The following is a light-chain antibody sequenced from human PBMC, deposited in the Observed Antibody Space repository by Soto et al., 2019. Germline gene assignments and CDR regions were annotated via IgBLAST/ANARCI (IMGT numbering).Light chain of an antibody. CDR3: CSYTNSSTLYV. Sequence: QSALTQPASVSGSPGQSITISCTGTSSDVGGYNYVSWYQQHPGKAPKLMIYDVTYRPSGVSNRFSGSKSGNTASLTISGVQAEDEADDYYCSYTNSSTLYVFGTGTKVTVL. J-gene: IGLJ1*01. V-gene: IGLV2-14*03. CDR2: DVT. CDR1: SSDVGGYNY.